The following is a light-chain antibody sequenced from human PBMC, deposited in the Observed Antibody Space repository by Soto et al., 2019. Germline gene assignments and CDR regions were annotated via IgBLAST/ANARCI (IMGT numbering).Light chain of an antibody. CDR1: QSVRSSY. CDR2: GAS. J-gene: IGKJ1*01. V-gene: IGKV3-20*01. Sequence: EIVLTQSPGTLSLSPGERATLSCRASQSVRSSYLAWYQQKPGQAPRLLIYGASTRATGIPDRFSGSGSGTDFPLTISRLEPEDFAVYYCQPYGTSSWAFGQGTKVEIK. CDR3: QPYGTSSWA.